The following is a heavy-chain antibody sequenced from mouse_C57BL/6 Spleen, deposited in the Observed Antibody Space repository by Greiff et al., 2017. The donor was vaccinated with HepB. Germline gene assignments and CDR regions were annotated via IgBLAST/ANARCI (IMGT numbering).Heavy chain of an antibody. Sequence: QVQLQQPGAELVRPGSSVKLSCKASGYTFTSYWMDWVKQRPGQGLEWIGNIYPSDSETHYNQKFKDKATLTVDKSSSTAYMQLSSLTSEDSAVYYCARTPYYYGSSYVGGYWGQGTTLTVSS. J-gene: IGHJ2*01. CDR1: GYTFTSYW. CDR3: ARTPYYYGSSYVGGY. V-gene: IGHV1-61*01. CDR2: IYPSDSET. D-gene: IGHD1-1*01.